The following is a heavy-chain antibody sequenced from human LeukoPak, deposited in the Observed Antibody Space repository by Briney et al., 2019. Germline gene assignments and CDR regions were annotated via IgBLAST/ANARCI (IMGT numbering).Heavy chain of an antibody. J-gene: IGHJ6*02. D-gene: IGHD3-16*01. V-gene: IGHV4-59*01. CDR2: IYYSGTT. CDR3: ARQGDQDYYAMDV. CDR1: GGSISSYY. Sequence: PSETLSLTCTVSGGSISSYYWSWIRQPPGKGLEWIGYIYYSGTTNYNPSLKSRVTISVDTSKNQFSLKLSSVTAADTAVYYCARQGDQDYYAMDVWGQGTTVTVSS.